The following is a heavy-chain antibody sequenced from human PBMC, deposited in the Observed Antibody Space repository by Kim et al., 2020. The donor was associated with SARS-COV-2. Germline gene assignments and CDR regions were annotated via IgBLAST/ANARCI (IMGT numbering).Heavy chain of an antibody. D-gene: IGHD6-13*01. CDR2: IKQDGSEK. Sequence: GGSLRLSCAASGFTFSSYWMSWVRQAPGKGLEWVANIKQDGSEKYYVDSVKGRFTISRDNAKNSLYLQMNSLRAEDTAVYYCARDFPIGIAAAGTYWGQGTLVTVSS. CDR1: GFTFSSYW. J-gene: IGHJ4*02. V-gene: IGHV3-7*05. CDR3: ARDFPIGIAAAGTY.